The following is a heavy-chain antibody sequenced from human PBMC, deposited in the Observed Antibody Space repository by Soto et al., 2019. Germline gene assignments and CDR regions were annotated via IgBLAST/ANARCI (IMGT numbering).Heavy chain of an antibody. CDR2: MNPNIGNT. J-gene: IGHJ4*02. CDR1: GYTFTSYD. V-gene: IGHV1-8*01. Sequence: QVQLVQSGAEVKKPGASVKVSCKASGYTFTSYDINWVRQATGQGLEWMGWMNPNIGNTGYAQKFQGRVNMTRNTSINTRYMELSSPRYEGTAGYSCAGPYNGNYEFDYWGQGTLVTVSS. CDR3: AGPYNGNYEFDY. D-gene: IGHD1-7*01.